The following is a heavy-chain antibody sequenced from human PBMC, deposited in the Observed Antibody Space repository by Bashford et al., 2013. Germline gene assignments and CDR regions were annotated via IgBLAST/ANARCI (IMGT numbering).Heavy chain of an antibody. V-gene: IGHV3-23*01. Sequence: VRQAPGKGLEWVSAISGSGGSTYYADSVKGRFTISRDNSKNTLYLQMNSLRAEDTAVYYCAKDAGYSSSWYWVWGQGPWSPSPQ. CDR2: ISGSGGST. J-gene: IGHJ1*01. CDR3: AKDAGYSSSWYWV. D-gene: IGHD6-13*01.